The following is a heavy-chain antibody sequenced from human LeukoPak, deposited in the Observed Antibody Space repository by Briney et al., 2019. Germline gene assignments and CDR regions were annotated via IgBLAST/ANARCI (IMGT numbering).Heavy chain of an antibody. V-gene: IGHV4-39*01. J-gene: IGHJ5*02. D-gene: IGHD3-3*01. CDR1: GGSISSSSYY. Sequence: PSETLSLTWTVSGGSISSSSYYWGWLRQPPGKGLEWIGSIYDSGSTYYNPSLKSRVTISVDTSKNQFSLKLSSVTAADTAVNYCARQPRVLRFLEWLLYSWFDPWGQGTLVTVSS. CDR3: ARQPRVLRFLEWLLYSWFDP. CDR2: IYDSGST.